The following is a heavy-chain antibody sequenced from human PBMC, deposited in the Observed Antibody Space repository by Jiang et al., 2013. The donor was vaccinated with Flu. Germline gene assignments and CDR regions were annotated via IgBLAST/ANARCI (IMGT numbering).Heavy chain of an antibody. Sequence: FTISRDNSKNTLYLQMNSLRAEDTAVYYCARDLRYYYDSSGYYAYDYWGQGTLVTVSS. V-gene: IGHV3-30*01. CDR3: ARDLRYYYDSSGYYAYDY. D-gene: IGHD3-22*01. J-gene: IGHJ4*02.